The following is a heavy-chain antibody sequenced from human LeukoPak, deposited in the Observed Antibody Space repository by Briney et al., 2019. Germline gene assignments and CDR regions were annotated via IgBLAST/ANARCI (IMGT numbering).Heavy chain of an antibody. J-gene: IGHJ4*02. V-gene: IGHV4-59*01. CDR3: ARGIAGSSGWYGIYYFDY. Sequence: PSETLSLTCTVSGGSISSYYWSWIRQPPGKGLEWIGYTYYSGSTNYNPSLKSRVTISVDTSKNQFSLKLSSVTAADTAVYYCARGIAGSSGWYGIYYFDYWGQGTLVTVSS. CDR2: TYYSGST. D-gene: IGHD6-19*01. CDR1: GGSISSYY.